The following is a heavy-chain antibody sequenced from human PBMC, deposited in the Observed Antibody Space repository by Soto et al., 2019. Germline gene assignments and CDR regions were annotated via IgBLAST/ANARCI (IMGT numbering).Heavy chain of an antibody. Sequence: QVQLQQWGAGMLKTSETLSLTCAVYAGSFTFYSWRWIRQPPGTGLECIGEITHRGGPSYNPSLARRDRRKLDTTKKKFSLNRTSLPAGDTAICACARVTRGSYDYWCVERDFDYLVQGTLVTVSA. J-gene: IGHJ4*02. CDR2: ITHRGGP. V-gene: IGHV4-34*01. CDR3: ARVTRGSYDYWCVERDFDY. D-gene: IGHD3-3*01. CDR1: AGSFTFYS.